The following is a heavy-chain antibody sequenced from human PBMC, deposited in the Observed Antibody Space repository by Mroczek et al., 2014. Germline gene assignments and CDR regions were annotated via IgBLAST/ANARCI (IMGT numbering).Heavy chain of an antibody. J-gene: IGHJ4*02. Sequence: EVQLVESGGGLVKPGGSLRLSCAASGFTFSSYSMNWVRQAPGKGLEWVSSISSSSSYIYYADSVKGRFTISRDNAKNSLYLQMNSLRAEDTAVYYCARAEQWLDPFDYWGQGTLVTVSS. CDR3: ARAEQWLDPFDY. V-gene: IGHV3-21*01. CDR1: GFTFSSYS. CDR2: ISSSSSYI. D-gene: IGHD6-19*01.